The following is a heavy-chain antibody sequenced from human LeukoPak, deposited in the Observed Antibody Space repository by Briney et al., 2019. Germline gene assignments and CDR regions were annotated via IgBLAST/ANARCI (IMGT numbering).Heavy chain of an antibody. CDR2: IYYSENT. CDR1: GGSISSGDYY. D-gene: IGHD4-17*01. V-gene: IGHV4-30-4*01. CDR3: ARSWGGDYALIS. J-gene: IGHJ5*02. Sequence: SQTLSLTCTVSGGSISSGDYYWSWIRQPPGKGLEWIGYIYYSENTYYNPSLKSRVTMSVDTSKNQFSLKLSSVTAADTAVYYCARSWGGDYALISWGQGTLVTVSS.